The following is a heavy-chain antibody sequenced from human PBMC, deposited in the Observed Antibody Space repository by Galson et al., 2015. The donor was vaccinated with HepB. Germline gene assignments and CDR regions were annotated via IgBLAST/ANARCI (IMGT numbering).Heavy chain of an antibody. V-gene: IGHV1-69*13. CDR3: ARGEPHTFGTHYGMDV. D-gene: IGHD3-16*01. CDR2: IIPIFGTA. CDR1: GGTFSSYA. J-gene: IGHJ6*02. Sequence: SVKVSCKASGGTFSSYAISWVRQAPGQGLEWMGGIIPIFGTANYAQKFQGRVTITADESTSTAYMELSSLRSEDTAVYYCARGEPHTFGTHYGMDVWGQGTLVTVSS.